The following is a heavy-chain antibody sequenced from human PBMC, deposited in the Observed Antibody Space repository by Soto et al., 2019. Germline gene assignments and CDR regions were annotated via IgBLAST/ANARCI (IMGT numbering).Heavy chain of an antibody. D-gene: IGHD6-19*01. V-gene: IGHV3-30*18. CDR2: VSHDGRNT. CDR3: AKGGRQWLVTSDFNY. Sequence: VQLVESGGGVVQPGRSLRLSCAASGFTFSDYAMHWVRQAPGKGLEWVAVVSHDGRNTHYADSVKGRFTISRDSSKNTVSLEMTSLRAEATPVYYCAKGGRQWLVTSDFNYWGQGALVTVSS. J-gene: IGHJ4*02. CDR1: GFTFSDYA.